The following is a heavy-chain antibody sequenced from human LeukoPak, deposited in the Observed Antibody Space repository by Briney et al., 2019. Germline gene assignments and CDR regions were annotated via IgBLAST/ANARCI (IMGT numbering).Heavy chain of an antibody. Sequence: GGSLRLSCAASGFTFSSYAMSWVRQAPGKGLEWVSSISDSGGSTYYADSVKGRFTISRDNSKSTLFLQMNSLRAEDTAVYYCARRAGGYSHPYDYWGQGILVTVSS. CDR3: ARRAGGYSHPYDY. D-gene: IGHD4-23*01. V-gene: IGHV3-23*01. CDR1: GFTFSSYA. CDR2: ISDSGGST. J-gene: IGHJ4*02.